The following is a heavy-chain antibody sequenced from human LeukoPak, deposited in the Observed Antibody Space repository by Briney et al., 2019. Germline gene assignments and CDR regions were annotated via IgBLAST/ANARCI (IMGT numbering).Heavy chain of an antibody. V-gene: IGHV3-30*18. Sequence: GRSLRLSCAASGFTFSSYGMHWVRQAPGKGLEWVAVISYDGSNKYYADSVKGRFTISRDNSKNTLYLQMNSLRAEDTAVYYCAKDIGVNYYYGMDVWGQGTTVTVSS. D-gene: IGHD2-21*01. CDR2: ISYDGSNK. CDR3: AKDIGVNYYYGMDV. CDR1: GFTFSSYG. J-gene: IGHJ6*02.